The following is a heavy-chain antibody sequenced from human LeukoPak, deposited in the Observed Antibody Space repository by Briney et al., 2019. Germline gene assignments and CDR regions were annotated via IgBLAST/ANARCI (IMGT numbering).Heavy chain of an antibody. D-gene: IGHD2-2*01. Sequence: GGSLRLSCAASGFTFSSYSMNWVRQAPGKGLEWVSSISSSSSYIYYADSVKGRFTISRDNAKNSLYLQMNSLRAEDTAVYYCARDRGSSTSCYGYWGQGTLVTVSS. J-gene: IGHJ4*02. CDR2: ISSSSSYI. V-gene: IGHV3-21*01. CDR1: GFTFSSYS. CDR3: ARDRGSSTSCYGY.